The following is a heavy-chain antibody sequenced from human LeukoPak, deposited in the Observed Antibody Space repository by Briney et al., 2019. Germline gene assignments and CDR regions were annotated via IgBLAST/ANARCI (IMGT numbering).Heavy chain of an antibody. CDR2: ISHSGTT. J-gene: IGHJ4*02. Sequence: PSETLSLTCAVYGGSFRGYYWSWIRQPPGKALEWIGDISHSGTTNYNPSLKSRVTISVDTSKNQFSLKLSSVTAADTAVYYCARHGARVYTIFGVVIISYFDYWGQGTLVTVSS. V-gene: IGHV4-34*01. CDR1: GGSFRGYY. D-gene: IGHD3-3*01. CDR3: ARHGARVYTIFGVVIISYFDY.